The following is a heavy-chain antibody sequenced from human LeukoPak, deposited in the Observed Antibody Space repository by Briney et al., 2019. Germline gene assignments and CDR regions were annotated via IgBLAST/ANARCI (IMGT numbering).Heavy chain of an antibody. CDR1: GFTFATYT. Sequence: GGSLRLACTGAGFTFATYTFNWVRQAPGKGLEWVASIGAAQTYIYYADSVKGRFTISRDNAKNSLYLQMNSLRAEDTALYYCAKTTGECFDYWGQGTLVTVSS. J-gene: IGHJ4*02. CDR3: AKTTGECFDY. D-gene: IGHD7-27*01. CDR2: IGAAQTYI. V-gene: IGHV3-21*04.